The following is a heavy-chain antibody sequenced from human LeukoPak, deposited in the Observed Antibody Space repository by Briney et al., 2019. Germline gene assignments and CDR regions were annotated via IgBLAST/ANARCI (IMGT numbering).Heavy chain of an antibody. D-gene: IGHD6-6*01. CDR2: ISGSGGST. CDR1: GFTFSSYA. J-gene: IGHJ4*02. V-gene: IGHV3-23*01. Sequence: GGSLGLSCAASGFTFSSYAMSWVRLAPGKGLEWVSAISGSGGSTYYADSVKGRFTISRDNSKNTLYLQMNSLRAEDTAVYYCAKDGSSSSYYFHYWGQGTLVTVSS. CDR3: AKDGSSSSYYFHY.